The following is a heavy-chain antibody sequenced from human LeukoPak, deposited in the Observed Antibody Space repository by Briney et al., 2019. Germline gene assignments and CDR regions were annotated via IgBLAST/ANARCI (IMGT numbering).Heavy chain of an antibody. J-gene: IGHJ5*01. CDR1: GFTFSSYG. V-gene: IGHV3-30*03. CDR2: ISYDGSNK. D-gene: IGHD5-12*01. CDR3: ATIRGYSGTWYADS. Sequence: GGSLRLSCIVSGFTFSSYGMHWVRQAPGKELEWVAVISYDGSNKYYTDSVQGRFTISRDNSKDMLYLQMNSLRAEDTAVYYCATIRGYSGTWYADSWGQGTLVTVSS.